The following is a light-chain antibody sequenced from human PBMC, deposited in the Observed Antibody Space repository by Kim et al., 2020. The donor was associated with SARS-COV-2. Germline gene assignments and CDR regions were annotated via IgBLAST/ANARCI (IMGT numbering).Light chain of an antibody. V-gene: IGKV3-15*01. J-gene: IGKJ4*01. CDR3: QQYSSWPLT. Sequence: EIVMTQSPATLSVSPGERATLSCRASQSVSSNLAWYQQKPGQAPRLLIYGASTRATGIPDRFSGSGSGTEFTLNISSLQSEDFAVYSCQQYSSWPLTFGGGTKVEIK. CDR1: QSVSSN. CDR2: GAS.